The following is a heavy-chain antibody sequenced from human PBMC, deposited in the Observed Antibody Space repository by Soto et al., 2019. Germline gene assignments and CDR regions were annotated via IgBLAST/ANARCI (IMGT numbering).Heavy chain of an antibody. Sequence: EVQLVESGGGLVQPGGSLRLSCAASGFTFSDHHLDWVRQAPGKGPEWVGRTRSKANSYTTEYAASVKGRFTISRDDSKSSLYMQMNSLKTEDSAIYYCTRGGGTISWYGYCGQGTLVTVSS. CDR1: GFTFSDHH. V-gene: IGHV3-72*01. CDR2: TRSKANSYTT. CDR3: TRGGGTISWYGY. J-gene: IGHJ4*02. D-gene: IGHD6-13*01.